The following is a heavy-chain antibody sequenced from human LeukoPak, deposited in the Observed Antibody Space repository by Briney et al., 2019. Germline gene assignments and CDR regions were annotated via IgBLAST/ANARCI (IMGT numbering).Heavy chain of an antibody. CDR3: ARTYYYDSSGIDY. Sequence: GGSLRLSCAASGFTFSDCYMSWIRQAPGKGLEWVSYISSSGSTIYYANSVKGRFTISRDNAKNSLYLQMNSLRAEDTAVYYCARTYYYDSSGIDYWGQGTLVTVSS. CDR1: GFTFSDCY. CDR2: ISSSGSTI. V-gene: IGHV3-11*01. J-gene: IGHJ4*02. D-gene: IGHD3-22*01.